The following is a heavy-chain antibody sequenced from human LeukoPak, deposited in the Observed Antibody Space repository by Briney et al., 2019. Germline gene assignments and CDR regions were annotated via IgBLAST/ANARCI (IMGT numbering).Heavy chain of an antibody. V-gene: IGHV1-8*01. J-gene: IGHJ4*02. Sequence: ASVKVSCKASGYTFTSYDINWVRQATGQGLEWMGWMNPNSGNTGYAQKFQGRVTMTRHTSISTAYMELSSLRSEDTAVYYCARGLGFGEFSDYWGQGTLVTVSS. CDR2: MNPNSGNT. CDR1: GYTFTSYD. CDR3: ARGLGFGEFSDY. D-gene: IGHD3-10*01.